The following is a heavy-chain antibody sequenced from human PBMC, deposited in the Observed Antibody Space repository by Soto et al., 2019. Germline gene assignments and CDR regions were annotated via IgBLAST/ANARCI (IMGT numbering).Heavy chain of an antibody. J-gene: IGHJ4*02. V-gene: IGHV4-4*07. Sequence: PSETLSLTCTVSGGSISAYYWSWIRQPAGKGMEWVGRVHATDGTKYNPSLKSRVTMSIDTSKNQFSLNLGSLTAAATAVYSCPRALSSAAGLYFDYWGQGILVTVSS. CDR3: PRALSSAAGLYFDY. CDR2: VHATDGT. CDR1: GGSISAYY. D-gene: IGHD6-13*01.